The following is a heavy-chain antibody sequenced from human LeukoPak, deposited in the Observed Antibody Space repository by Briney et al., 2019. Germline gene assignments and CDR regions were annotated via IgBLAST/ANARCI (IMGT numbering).Heavy chain of an antibody. CDR1: GFIFSNYA. D-gene: IGHD6-19*01. Sequence: GGSLRLSCAASGFIFSNYAMSWVRQVPGRGLEWASTISSRGDSTYVADSVKGRFTISRDNSKNSLYLQMNTVRAEDTAVYYCVKGPRPDITVAHTVENWGQGTLVTVSS. V-gene: IGHV3-23*01. CDR3: VKGPRPDITVAHTVEN. CDR2: ISSRGDST. J-gene: IGHJ4*02.